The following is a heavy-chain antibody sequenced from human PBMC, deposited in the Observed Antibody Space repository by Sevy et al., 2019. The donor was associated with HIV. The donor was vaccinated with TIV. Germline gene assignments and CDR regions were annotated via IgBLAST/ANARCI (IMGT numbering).Heavy chain of an antibody. CDR1: GGSISSVTYY. CDR3: ARRFMVRGVSGYYYYGMDV. D-gene: IGHD3-10*01. J-gene: IGHJ6*02. V-gene: IGHV4-39*07. Sequence: SETLSLTCTVSGGSISSVTYYWGWIRQPPGKGLEWIGSIYYSGNTYYNPSLKSRVTISVDTSKNQFSLKLSSVTAADTAVYYCARRFMVRGVSGYYYYGMDVWGQGTTVTVSS. CDR2: IYYSGNT.